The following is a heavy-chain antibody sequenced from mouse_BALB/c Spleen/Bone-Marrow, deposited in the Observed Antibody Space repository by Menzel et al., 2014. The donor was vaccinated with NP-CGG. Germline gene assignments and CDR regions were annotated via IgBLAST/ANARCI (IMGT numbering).Heavy chain of an antibody. CDR2: ILPGSGSI. CDR3: ARAYRYGRYAMDY. J-gene: IGHJ4*01. CDR1: GYTFSTYW. V-gene: IGHV1-9*01. Sequence: VQLQQSGAELMKSGASVKISCKVTGYTFSTYWIEWVKQRPGHGLEWIGEILPGSGSINYNEKFKGKATFTADTSSNTAYIQLSSLTSEDSAVYYCARAYRYGRYAMDYWGQGTSVTVSS. D-gene: IGHD2-14*01.